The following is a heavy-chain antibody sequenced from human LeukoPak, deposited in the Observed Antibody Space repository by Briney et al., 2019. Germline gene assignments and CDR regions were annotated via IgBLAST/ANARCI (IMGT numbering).Heavy chain of an antibody. CDR3: AGGVTTYYFDY. V-gene: IGHV4-59*01. D-gene: IGHD1-14*01. CDR2: IYYSGST. J-gene: IGHJ4*02. Sequence: SETLSLTCTVSGGSISSYYWSWIRQPPGKGLEWIGYIYYSGSTYYNPSLRSRVTISVDTSKNQFSLKLSSVTAADTAVYYCAGGVTTYYFDYWGQGTLVTVSS. CDR1: GGSISSYY.